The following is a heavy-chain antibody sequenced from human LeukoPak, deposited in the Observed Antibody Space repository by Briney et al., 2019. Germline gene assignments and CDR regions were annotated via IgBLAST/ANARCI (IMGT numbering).Heavy chain of an antibody. D-gene: IGHD5-12*01. CDR1: GYTFTGYY. V-gene: IGHV1-2*02. J-gene: IGHJ5*02. Sequence: ASVKVSCKASGYTFTGYYMHWVRQAPGQGLEWMGWINPNSGGTNYAQKFQGRVTMTRDTSTSTAYMELSRLRSDDTAVYYCARDIVATIIISWFDPWGQGTLVTVSS. CDR3: ARDIVATIIISWFDP. CDR2: INPNSGGT.